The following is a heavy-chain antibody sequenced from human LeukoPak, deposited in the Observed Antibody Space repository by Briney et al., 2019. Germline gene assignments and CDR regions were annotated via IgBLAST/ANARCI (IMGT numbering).Heavy chain of an antibody. CDR1: GGTFSSYA. Sequence: ASVKVSCKPSGGTFSSYAISWVRQAPGKGLEWMGGFDPEDGETIYAQKFQGRVTMTEDTSTDTAYMELSSLRSEDTAVYYCATDSVVRGVISGMDVWGQGTTVTVSS. D-gene: IGHD3-10*01. CDR3: ATDSVVRGVISGMDV. V-gene: IGHV1-24*01. CDR2: FDPEDGET. J-gene: IGHJ6*02.